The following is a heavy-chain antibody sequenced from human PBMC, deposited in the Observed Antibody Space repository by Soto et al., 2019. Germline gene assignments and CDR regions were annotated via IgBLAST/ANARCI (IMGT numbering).Heavy chain of an antibody. Sequence: PGGSLRLSCAASGFTFSSYGMHWVRQAPGKGLEWVAVISYDGSNKYYADSVKGRFTISRDNSKNTLYLQMNSLRAEDTAVYYCAKDSYYDSSGTLGYWGQGTLVTVSS. V-gene: IGHV3-30*18. CDR3: AKDSYYDSSGTLGY. CDR1: GFTFSSYG. CDR2: ISYDGSNK. J-gene: IGHJ4*02. D-gene: IGHD3-22*01.